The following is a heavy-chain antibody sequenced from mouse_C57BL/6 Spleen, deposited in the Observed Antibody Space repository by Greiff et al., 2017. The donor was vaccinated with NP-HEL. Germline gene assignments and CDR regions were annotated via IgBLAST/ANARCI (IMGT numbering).Heavy chain of an antibody. CDR1: GYSITSGYY. CDR3: ARGGDYYGSSPYWYFDV. CDR2: ISYDGSN. Sequence: DVKLQESGPGLVKPSQSLSLTCSVTGYSITSGYYWNWIRQFPGNKLEWMGYISYDGSNNYNPSLKNRISITRDTSKNQFFLKLNSVTTEDTATYYCARGGDYYGSSPYWYFDVWGTGTTVTVSS. D-gene: IGHD1-1*01. V-gene: IGHV3-6*01. J-gene: IGHJ1*03.